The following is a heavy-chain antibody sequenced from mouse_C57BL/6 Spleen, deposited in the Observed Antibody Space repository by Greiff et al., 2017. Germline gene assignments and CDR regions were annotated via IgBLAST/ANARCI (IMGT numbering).Heavy chain of an antibody. CDR2: IYPRSGNT. CDR3: ALYDDDGFGG. Sequence: VQLQQSGAELARPGASVKLSCKASGYTFTSYGISWVKQRTGQGLEWIGEIYPRSGNTYYNEKFKGKATLTADKSSSTAYMELRSLTSEDSAVYFCALYDDDGFGGWGQGTTLTVAS. V-gene: IGHV1-81*01. J-gene: IGHJ2*01. CDR1: GYTFTSYG. D-gene: IGHD2-4*01.